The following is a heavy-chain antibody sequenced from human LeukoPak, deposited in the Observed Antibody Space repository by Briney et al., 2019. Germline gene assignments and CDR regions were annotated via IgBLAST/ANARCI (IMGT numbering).Heavy chain of an antibody. CDR1: GGSISGYY. V-gene: IGHV4-34*01. CDR3: ARKGGKGYGYGPSDF. D-gene: IGHD5-18*01. Sequence: PSETLSLTCVVYGGSISGYYWTWIRQSPGKGLEWIGEINYSGDTSYNPPLESRVSLSMDTSKKQFSLKLTSLTAADTGVDYCARKGGKGYGYGPSDFWGQGTLVTASS. J-gene: IGHJ4*02. CDR2: INYSGDT.